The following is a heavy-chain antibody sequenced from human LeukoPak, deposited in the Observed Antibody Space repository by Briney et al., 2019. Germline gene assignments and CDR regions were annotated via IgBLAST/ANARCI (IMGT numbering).Heavy chain of an antibody. CDR1: GFTFSSYA. D-gene: IGHD2-15*01. CDR2: ISGSGGST. V-gene: IGHV3-23*01. J-gene: IGHJ4*02. CDR3: AKVSRYCSGGSCYYHPFDY. Sequence: GGSLRLSCVASGFTFSSYAMSWVRQAPGKGLEWVSVISGSGGSTYYADSVKGRFTISRDNSKNTLYLQTNSLRAEDTAVYYCAKVSRYCSGGSCYYHPFDYWGQGTLVTVSS.